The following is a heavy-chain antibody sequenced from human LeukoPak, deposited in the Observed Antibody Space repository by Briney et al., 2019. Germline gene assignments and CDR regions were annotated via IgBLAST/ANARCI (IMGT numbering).Heavy chain of an antibody. CDR3: TRPYYDILTGYYTPSGMDV. V-gene: IGHV3-73*01. CDR2: IRSKANSYAT. D-gene: IGHD3-9*01. CDR1: GFTFSGSA. J-gene: IGHJ6*02. Sequence: GGSLRLSCAASGFTFSGSAMHWVRQASGKGLEWVGRIRSKANSYATAYAASVKGRFTTSRDDSKNTAYLQMNSLKTEDTAVYYCTRPYYDILTGYYTPSGMDVWGQGTTVTVSS.